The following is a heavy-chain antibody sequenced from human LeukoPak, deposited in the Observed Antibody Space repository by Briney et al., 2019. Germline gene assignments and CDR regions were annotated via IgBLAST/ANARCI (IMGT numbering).Heavy chain of an antibody. CDR1: GLTFSSSE. D-gene: IGHD1-26*01. V-gene: IGHV3-48*03. J-gene: IGHJ4*02. Sequence: PGGSLRLSCAASGLTFSSSEMNWVRHSPGRGLEWLSYIGSSGSRIYYADSVKGRFTISRDNAKNSLYLEMNSLSAEDTAVYYCATTIVAAGNYWGQGTLVTVSS. CDR3: ATTIVAAGNY. CDR2: IGSSGSRI.